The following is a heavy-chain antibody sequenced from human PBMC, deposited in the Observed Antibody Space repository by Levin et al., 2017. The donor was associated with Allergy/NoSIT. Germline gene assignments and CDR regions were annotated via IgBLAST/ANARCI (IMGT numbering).Heavy chain of an antibody. CDR1: GFTFSNAW. Sequence: GESLKISCAASGFTFSNAWMSWVRQAPGKGLEWVGRIKSKTDGGTTDYAAPVKGRFTISRDDSKNTLYLQMNSLKTEDTAVYYCTTDQYCSGGSCYFQHWGQGTLVTVSS. J-gene: IGHJ1*01. CDR2: IKSKTDGGTT. CDR3: TTDQYCSGGSCYFQH. V-gene: IGHV3-15*01. D-gene: IGHD2-15*01.